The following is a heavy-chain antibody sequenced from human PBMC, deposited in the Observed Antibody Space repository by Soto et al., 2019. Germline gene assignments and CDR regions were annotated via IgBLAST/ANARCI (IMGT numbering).Heavy chain of an antibody. J-gene: IGHJ6*03. Sequence: SPTLSLTCAVYGGSFSGYYWSWIRQPPGKGLEWIGEINHSGRTNYNPSLKSRVTISVDTSKNQFSLKLSSVTAADTAVYYCARGRIGYYYYYYMDVWGKGTTVTVSS. CDR2: INHSGRT. CDR1: GGSFSGYY. V-gene: IGHV4-34*01. CDR3: ARGRIGYYYYYYMDV.